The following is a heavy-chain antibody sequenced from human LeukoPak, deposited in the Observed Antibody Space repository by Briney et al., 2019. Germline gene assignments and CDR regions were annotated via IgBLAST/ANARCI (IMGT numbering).Heavy chain of an antibody. Sequence: GGSLRLSCAASGFTFSSYSMNWVRQAPGKGLEWVSSISSSSSYIYYADSVKGRFTISRDNAKNSLYLQMNSLRAEDTAVYYCARDPSIGGYYYGSSGYYYDYWGQGTLVTVSS. J-gene: IGHJ4*02. D-gene: IGHD3-22*01. CDR2: ISSSSSYI. CDR1: GFTFSSYS. V-gene: IGHV3-21*01. CDR3: ARDPSIGGYYYGSSGYYYDY.